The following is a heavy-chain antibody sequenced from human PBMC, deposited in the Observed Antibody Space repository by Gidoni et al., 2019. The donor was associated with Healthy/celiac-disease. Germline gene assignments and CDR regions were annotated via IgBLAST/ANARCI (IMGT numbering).Heavy chain of an antibody. CDR1: GSTFTSYY. J-gene: IGHJ4*02. V-gene: IGHV1-46*03. Sequence: QVQLAQSGAEVKKPGASVKVSCKASGSTFTSYYMHWVRQAPGQGLEWMGIINPSGGSTSYAQKFQGRVTMTRDTSTSTVYMELSSLRSEDTAVYYCARVGELDYFDYWGQGTLVTVSS. CDR3: ARVGELDYFDY. CDR2: INPSGGST. D-gene: IGHD1-1*01.